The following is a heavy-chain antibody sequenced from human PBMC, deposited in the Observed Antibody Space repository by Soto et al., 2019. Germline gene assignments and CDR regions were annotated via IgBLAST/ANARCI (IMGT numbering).Heavy chain of an antibody. CDR2: IYYSGST. CDR1: GGSISSYY. Sequence: SETLSLTCTVSGGSISSYYWSWIRQPPGKGLEWIGYIYYSGSTNYNPSLKSRVTISVDTSKNQFSLKLSSVTAADTAVYYCARGALSGLTFDIWGQGTMVTVSS. D-gene: IGHD3-3*01. CDR3: ARGALSGLTFDI. V-gene: IGHV4-59*01. J-gene: IGHJ3*02.